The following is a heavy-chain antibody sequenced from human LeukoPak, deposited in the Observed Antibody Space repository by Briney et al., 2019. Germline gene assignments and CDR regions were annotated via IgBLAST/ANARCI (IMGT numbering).Heavy chain of an antibody. D-gene: IGHD3-10*01. J-gene: IGHJ4*02. Sequence: PGGSLRLSCAASGLIFSNYAMSWVRQAPGKGLEWVSGISGSGVTTYHADSVKGRFTISRDNSKNTLYLQMNSLRAEDTAVYFCAKWRGSGSYYNDGSFDYWGQGTLVTVSS. CDR1: GLIFSNYA. CDR3: AKWRGSGSYYNDGSFDY. CDR2: ISGSGVTT. V-gene: IGHV3-23*01.